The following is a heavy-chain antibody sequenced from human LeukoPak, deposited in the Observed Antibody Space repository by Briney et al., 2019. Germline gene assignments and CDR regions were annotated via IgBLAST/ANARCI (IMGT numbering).Heavy chain of an antibody. CDR1: GGSISSSSYY. V-gene: IGHV4-39*01. Sequence: PSETLSLTCTVSGGSISSSSYYWGWIRQPPGKGLEWIGSIYYSGSAYYNPSLKSRLTISVDTSKNQFSLKLSSVTAADTAVYYCARIGNGEVRGVILGYFDYWGQGTLVTVSS. D-gene: IGHD3-10*01. CDR2: IYYSGSA. CDR3: ARIGNGEVRGVILGYFDY. J-gene: IGHJ4*02.